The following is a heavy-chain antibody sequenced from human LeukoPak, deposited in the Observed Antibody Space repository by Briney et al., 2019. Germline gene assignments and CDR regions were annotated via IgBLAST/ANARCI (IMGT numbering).Heavy chain of an antibody. CDR3: AKFGQHRVGYYMDV. V-gene: IGHV3-23*01. CDR1: GFTASSNA. D-gene: IGHD3-16*01. Sequence: GGSLRLSCAASGFTASSNALSWVRQAPGKGLEWVSSIRANADGTYYGDSVKGRFTISRDTSKNTLYLQMDSLRAEDTAVYYCAKFGQHRVGYYMDVWGKGTTVTVSS. J-gene: IGHJ6*03. CDR2: IRANADGT.